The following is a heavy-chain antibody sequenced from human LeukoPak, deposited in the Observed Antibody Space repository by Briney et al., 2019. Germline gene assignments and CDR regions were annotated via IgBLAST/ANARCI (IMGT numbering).Heavy chain of an antibody. CDR3: ARGRSYGDC. J-gene: IGHJ4*02. CDR1: GLTFIDYY. CDR2: ISSTVNTI. D-gene: IGHD3-16*01. Sequence: GGSLRLSCVASGLTFIDYYMSWMRQAPGKGLEWGSYISSTVNTIYYADSVKDQFTISRDNVNNPLYLQMNSLRAEDTAVYYCARGRSYGDCWGQGTLVTVSS. V-gene: IGHV3-11*04.